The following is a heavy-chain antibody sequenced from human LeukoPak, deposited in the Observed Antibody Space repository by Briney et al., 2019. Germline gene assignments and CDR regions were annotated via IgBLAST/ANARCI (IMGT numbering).Heavy chain of an antibody. Sequence: GGSVRRSCAASGFTFSTYNMNWVRQAPGKGLEWISYINADSTTIQYADSVRSRFTTSRDNAKNSLYLQMNSLRAEDTAVYYCVRDNSRGQSLGVIYWGQGSLVTVSS. V-gene: IGHV3-48*01. J-gene: IGHJ4*02. D-gene: IGHD3-22*01. CDR3: VRDNSRGQSLGVIY. CDR2: INADSTTI. CDR1: GFTFSTYN.